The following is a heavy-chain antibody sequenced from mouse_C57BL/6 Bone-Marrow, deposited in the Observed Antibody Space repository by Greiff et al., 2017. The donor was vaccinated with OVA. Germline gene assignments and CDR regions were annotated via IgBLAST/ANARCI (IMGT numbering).Heavy chain of an antibody. D-gene: IGHD1-1*01. CDR2: ISNGGGST. CDR3: ARQDYGSAY. V-gene: IGHV5-12*01. CDR1: GFTFSDYY. Sequence: EVHLVESGGGLVQPGGSLKLSCAASGFTFSDYYLYWVRQTPEKRLEWVAYISNGGGSTYYPDTVKGRFTISRDNAKNTLYLQMSRLKSEDTAMYYCARQDYGSAYWGQGTLVTVSA. J-gene: IGHJ3*01.